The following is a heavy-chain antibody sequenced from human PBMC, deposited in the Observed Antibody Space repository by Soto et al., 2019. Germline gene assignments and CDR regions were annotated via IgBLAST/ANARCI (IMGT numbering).Heavy chain of an antibody. D-gene: IGHD3-3*01. CDR1: GASIRSYY. CDR2: IYYSGST. V-gene: IGHV4-59*01. CDR3: ARREIRFLSLDY. J-gene: IGHJ4*02. Sequence: SETLSLTCTVYGASIRSYYWSWIRQPPGKGLEWIGYIYYSGSTNYNPSLKSRVTISVDTSKNQFSLKLSSVTAADTAVYYCARREIRFLSLDYWGQGTLVTVS.